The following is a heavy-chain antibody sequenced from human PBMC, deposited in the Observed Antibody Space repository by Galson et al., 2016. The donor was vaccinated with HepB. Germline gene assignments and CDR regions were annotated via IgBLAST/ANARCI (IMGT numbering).Heavy chain of an antibody. CDR3: ARGDGIYEVRTDWFAP. CDR2: VYFSGST. V-gene: IGHV4-61*01. J-gene: IGHJ5*02. CDR1: GGSVNSGRYY. Sequence: SETLSLTCTVSGGSVNSGRYYWSWLRQSPGMGLEWIGYVYFSGSTNYNPSLKSRVTMSIDTSKNQFSLRLKSMTAADTAVYYCARGDGIYEVRTDWFAPLGQGTLVTVSS. D-gene: IGHD5-24*01.